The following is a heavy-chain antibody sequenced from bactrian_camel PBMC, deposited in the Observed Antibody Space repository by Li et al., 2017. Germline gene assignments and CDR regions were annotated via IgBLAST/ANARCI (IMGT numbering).Heavy chain of an antibody. D-gene: IGHD1*01. CDR2: ITTGHGSR. J-gene: IGHJ4*01. V-gene: IGHV3S1*01. CDR1: DLIHTYAQYC. CDR3: AADLVTGGDWRSVGLWSY. Sequence: HVQLVESGGGSVQAGMTLNLSCAAPDLIHTYAQYCMGWFRQAPGEEREAVAAITTGHGSRYYVDSVKGRFSISQDNAKPTLYLQMNALRPEDTAMYYCAADLVTGGDWRSVGLWSYWGQGTQVTVS.